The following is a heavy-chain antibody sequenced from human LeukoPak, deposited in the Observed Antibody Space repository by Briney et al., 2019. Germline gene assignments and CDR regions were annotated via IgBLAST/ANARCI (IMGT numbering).Heavy chain of an antibody. D-gene: IGHD3-16*01. J-gene: IGHJ6*02. Sequence: SETLSLTCTVSDGSISSYYWSWIRQPPGKGLEWIGYIYYSGSTNYNPSLKSRVTISVDTSKNQFSLKLSSVTAADTAVYYCASLRGDSDYYYYGMDVWGQGTTVTVSS. CDR1: DGSISSYY. CDR3: ASLRGDSDYYYYGMDV. V-gene: IGHV4-59*01. CDR2: IYYSGST.